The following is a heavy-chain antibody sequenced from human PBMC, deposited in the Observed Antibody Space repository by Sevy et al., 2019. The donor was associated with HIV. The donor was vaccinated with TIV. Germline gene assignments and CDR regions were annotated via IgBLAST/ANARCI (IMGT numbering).Heavy chain of an antibody. CDR2: ISGSSSYI. Sequence: GGSLRLSCAASEFTFNIYSMNWVRQAPGKGLEWVSSISGSSSYIFYADSVKGRFTISRDNSKNTLYLQMNSLRADDTAVYYCAKALNPALESMIEVIFRSLKGFDVWGQGTMVTV. V-gene: IGHV3-21*04. J-gene: IGHJ3*01. CDR1: EFTFNIYS. CDR3: AKALNPALESMIEVIFRSLKGFDV. D-gene: IGHD3-22*01.